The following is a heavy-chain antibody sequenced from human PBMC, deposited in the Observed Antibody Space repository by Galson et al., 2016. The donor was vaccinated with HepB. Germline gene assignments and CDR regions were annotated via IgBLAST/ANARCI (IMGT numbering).Heavy chain of an antibody. Sequence: SLRLSCAASGFTFSSYAMNWVRQAPGKGLEWVSSFSGSGGSTYYADSVKGRFTMSRDNSKNTLYLQMNSLRVEDTAVYYCAKTYFFDSSGPYPGYGAFDIWGQGTLVAVSS. D-gene: IGHD3-22*01. V-gene: IGHV3-23*01. CDR1: GFTFSSYA. CDR2: FSGSGGST. CDR3: AKTYFFDSSGPYPGYGAFDI. J-gene: IGHJ3*02.